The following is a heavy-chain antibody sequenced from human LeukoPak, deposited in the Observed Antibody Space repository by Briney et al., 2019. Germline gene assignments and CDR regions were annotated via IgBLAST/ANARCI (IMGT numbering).Heavy chain of an antibody. V-gene: IGHV1-3*03. J-gene: IGHJ4*02. D-gene: IGHD3-10*01. CDR3: AREEDYGSGSYLYY. Sequence: ASVKVSCKASGYTFTSYAMHWVRQAPGQRLEWMGWINAGNGNTKYSQEFQGRVTITRDTSASTAYMELSSLRSEDMAVYYCAREEDYGSGSYLYYCGQGTLVTVSS. CDR1: GYTFTSYA. CDR2: INAGNGNT.